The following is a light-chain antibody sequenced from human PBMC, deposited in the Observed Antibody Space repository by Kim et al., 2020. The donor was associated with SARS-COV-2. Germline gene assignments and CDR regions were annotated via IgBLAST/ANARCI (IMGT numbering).Light chain of an antibody. CDR2: GAS. J-gene: IGKJ1*01. CDR3: QQYGSSRT. CDR1: QSLSGSY. V-gene: IGKV3-20*01. Sequence: EIVLTQSPGTLSLSPGERATLSCRASQSLSGSYLAWYQQKPGQAPRLLIYGASSRATGIPDRFSGGGSGTDFTLTISRLEPEDFAVYYCQQYGSSRTFGQGTKVEIK.